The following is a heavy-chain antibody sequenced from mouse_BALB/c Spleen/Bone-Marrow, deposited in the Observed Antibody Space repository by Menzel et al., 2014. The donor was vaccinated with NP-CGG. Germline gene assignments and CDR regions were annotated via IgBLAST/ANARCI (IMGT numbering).Heavy chain of an antibody. CDR1: GFAFSSHD. CDR3: VRQGAVAATRGFAY. Sequence: EVKVVESGGGLVKPGGSLKLSCAASGFAFSSHDMSWVRQTPEKRLEWVAYISSGGGNTYYSDTVKGRFTISRDNAKNTLYLQMSSLKSEDTAMYYCVRQGAVAATRGFAYWGQGTLVTVSA. CDR2: ISSGGGNT. D-gene: IGHD1-1*01. V-gene: IGHV5-12-1*01. J-gene: IGHJ3*01.